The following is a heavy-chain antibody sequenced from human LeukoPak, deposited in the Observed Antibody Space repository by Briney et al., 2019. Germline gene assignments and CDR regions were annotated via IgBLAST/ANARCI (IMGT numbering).Heavy chain of an antibody. CDR2: IRYDGSNK. D-gene: IGHD6-13*01. CDR1: GFTFRSYG. CDR3: AKVSSSWYGGFDY. V-gene: IGHV3-30*02. Sequence: GGSLRLSCAASGFTFRSYGMHWVRQAPGKGLEWVAFIRYDGSNKYYADSVKGRFTISRDNSKNTLYLQMNSLRAEDTAVYYCAKVSSSWYGGFDYWGQGTLVTVSS. J-gene: IGHJ4*02.